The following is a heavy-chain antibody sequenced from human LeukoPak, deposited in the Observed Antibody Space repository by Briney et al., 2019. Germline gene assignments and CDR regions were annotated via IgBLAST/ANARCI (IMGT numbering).Heavy chain of an antibody. CDR2: IYYSGST. Sequence: SETLSLTCTVSGGSISSYYWGWIRQPPGKGLEWIGSIYYSGSTYYNPSLKSRVTISVDTSKNQFSLKLSSVTAADTAVYYCARGYCSGGSCPLFDYWGQGTLVTVSS. J-gene: IGHJ4*02. D-gene: IGHD2-15*01. CDR1: GGSISSYY. CDR3: ARGYCSGGSCPLFDY. V-gene: IGHV4-39*07.